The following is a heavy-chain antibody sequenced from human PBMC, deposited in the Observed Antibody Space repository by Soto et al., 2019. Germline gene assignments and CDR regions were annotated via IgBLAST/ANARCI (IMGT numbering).Heavy chain of an antibody. J-gene: IGHJ6*02. CDR3: ARGLGSGYYSNYYYYGMDV. Sequence: SLRLSCAASGFTFSSYWMHWVRQAPGKWLVWVSRINSDGSSTSYADSVKGRFTISRDNAKNTLYLQMNSLRAEDTAVYYCARGLGSGYYSNYYYYGMDVWGQGTTVTVSS. V-gene: IGHV3-74*01. D-gene: IGHD3-22*01. CDR1: GFTFSSYW. CDR2: INSDGSST.